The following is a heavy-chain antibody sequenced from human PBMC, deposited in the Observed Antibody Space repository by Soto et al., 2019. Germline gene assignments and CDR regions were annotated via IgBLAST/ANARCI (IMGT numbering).Heavy chain of an antibody. V-gene: IGHV1-69*08. Sequence: QVQLVQSGAEVKKPGSSVKVSCKASGGTFSSYTISWVRQAPGQGLEWMGRIIPILGIANYAQKFQGRVTITADKSTRTAYMELSSLKSEDRAVYYCARDDCGRHCYGFDYWGQGTLVTVSS. D-gene: IGHD2-21*02. CDR3: ARDDCGRHCYGFDY. J-gene: IGHJ4*02. CDR2: IIPILGIA. CDR1: GGTFSSYT.